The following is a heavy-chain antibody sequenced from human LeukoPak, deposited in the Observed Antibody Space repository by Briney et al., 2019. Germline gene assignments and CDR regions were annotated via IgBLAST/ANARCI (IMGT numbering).Heavy chain of an antibody. D-gene: IGHD4-17*01. CDR1: GFTFSSYW. CDR2: IKQDGSEK. V-gene: IGHV3-7*01. CDR3: ARVYGDYCTGDY. Sequence: GGSLRLSCAASGFTFSSYWMSWVRQAPGKGLEWVANIKQDGSEKYCVDSVKGRFTISRDNAKNSLYLQMNSLRAEDAAVYYCARVYGDYCTGDYWGQGTLVTVSS. J-gene: IGHJ4*02.